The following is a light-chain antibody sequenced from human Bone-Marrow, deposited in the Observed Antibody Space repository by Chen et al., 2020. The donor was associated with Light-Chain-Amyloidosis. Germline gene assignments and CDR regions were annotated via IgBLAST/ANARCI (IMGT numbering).Light chain of an antibody. CDR3: QVWDRSSDRPV. V-gene: IGLV3-21*02. Sequence: SYVLTQPSSVSVAPGQTATIACGGNNIGSTSVHWYQQTPGQAPLLVVYDDSDRPSGIPERWSGSNAGNTATRTIRRVEAGDEADYYCQVWDRSSDRPVFGGGTKLTVL. J-gene: IGLJ3*02. CDR2: DDS. CDR1: NIGSTS.